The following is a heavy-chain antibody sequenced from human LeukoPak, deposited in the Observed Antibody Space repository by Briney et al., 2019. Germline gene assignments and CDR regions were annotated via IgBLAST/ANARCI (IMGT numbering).Heavy chain of an antibody. CDR3: AREMATITPRHNWFDP. J-gene: IGHJ5*02. CDR2: IYYSGST. V-gene: IGHV4-59*12. CDR1: GGSISSYY. Sequence: SETLSLTCTVSGGSISSYYWSWIRQPPGKGLEWIGYIYYSGSTNYNPSLKSRVTISVDTSKNQFSLKLSSVTAADTAVYYCAREMATITPRHNWFDPWAREPWSPSPQ. D-gene: IGHD5-24*01.